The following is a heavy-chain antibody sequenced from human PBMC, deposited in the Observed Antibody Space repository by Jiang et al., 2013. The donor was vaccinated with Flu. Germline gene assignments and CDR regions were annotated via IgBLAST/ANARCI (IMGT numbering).Heavy chain of an antibody. Sequence: TLTELSMHWVRQAPGKGLEWMGGFDPEDGETIYAQKFQGRVTMTEDTSTDTAYMELSSLRSEDTAVYYCATRVITIFGVDNYYFDYWGQGTLVTVSS. V-gene: IGHV1-24*01. J-gene: IGHJ4*02. CDR2: FDPEDGET. D-gene: IGHD3-3*01. CDR3: ATRVITIFGVDNYYFDY. CDR1: TLTELS.